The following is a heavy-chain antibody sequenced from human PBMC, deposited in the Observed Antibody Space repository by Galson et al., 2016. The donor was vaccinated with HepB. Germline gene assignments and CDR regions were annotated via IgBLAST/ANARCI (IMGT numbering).Heavy chain of an antibody. CDR1: GGSVTSGPYY. J-gene: IGHJ3*01. D-gene: IGHD6-13*01. Sequence: SETLSLTCTVSGGSVTSGPYYWHWIRQSPGKGLEYIGYMYYSGSPNYNPSLKGRVTISQDTSKNQFSLNLTSVTAADTAVYYCARSSAAGTAPFDFWGRGTMVTAS. CDR3: ARSSAAGTAPFDF. V-gene: IGHV4-61*01. CDR2: MYYSGSP.